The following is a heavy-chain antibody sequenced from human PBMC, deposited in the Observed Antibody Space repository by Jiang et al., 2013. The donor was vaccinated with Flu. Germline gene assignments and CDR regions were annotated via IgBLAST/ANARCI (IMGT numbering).Heavy chain of an antibody. CDR3: ARDLGPAYCDYGLDY. V-gene: IGHV1-18*01. Sequence: GAEVKKPGASVKVSCKASGYTFINYGITWVRQAPGQGLEWMGWISGYNGNTVYAQKLQARVTMTTDKSTRIAYMELRSLRSDDTAVYYCARDLGPAYCDYGLDYWGQGTLVTVSS. CDR1: GYTFINYG. J-gene: IGHJ4*02. CDR2: ISGYNGNT. D-gene: IGHD4-17*01.